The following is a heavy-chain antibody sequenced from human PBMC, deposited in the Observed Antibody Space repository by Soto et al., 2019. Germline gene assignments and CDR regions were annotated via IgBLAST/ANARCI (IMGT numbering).Heavy chain of an antibody. CDR3: VSPEGYYDSSGYTLDY. CDR2: MFYSGNT. CDR1: GGSISTYY. D-gene: IGHD3-22*01. J-gene: IGHJ4*02. Sequence: TSETLSLTCTVSGGSISTYYWGWIRQPPGKGLEWIGSMFYSGNTYYNPSLKSRVTLSIDTSKNQFSLKLNSVTAADTAVYYCVSPEGYYDSSGYTLDYWGQGTLVTVSS. V-gene: IGHV4-39*01.